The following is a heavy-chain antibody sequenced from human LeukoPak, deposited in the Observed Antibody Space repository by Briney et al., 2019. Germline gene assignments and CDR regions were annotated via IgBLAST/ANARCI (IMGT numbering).Heavy chain of an antibody. CDR1: GVSFSGYY. Sequence: SETLSLTCAVYGVSFSGYYWSWIRQPPGKGLEWIGEINHSGSTNYNPSLKSRVTISVDTSKNQFSLKLSSVTAADTAVYYCARVENVDYYDSSGHRVIDYWGQGTLVTVSS. V-gene: IGHV4-34*01. CDR3: ARVENVDYYDSSGHRVIDY. CDR2: INHSGST. J-gene: IGHJ4*02. D-gene: IGHD3-22*01.